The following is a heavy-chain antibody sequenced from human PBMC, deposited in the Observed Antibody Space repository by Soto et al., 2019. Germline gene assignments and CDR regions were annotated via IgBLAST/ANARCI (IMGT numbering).Heavy chain of an antibody. Sequence: QVQLQESGPGLVKPSQTLSLTCTVSGGSISSGGYYWSWIRQHPGKGLEWIGYIYYSGSTYYNPSLKSPATXSXDXPKDPFSLKLCPVTAADPAVYYCATHCSGGSCYLDSWGQGTLVTVSS. V-gene: IGHV4-31*01. CDR3: ATHCSGGSCYLDS. D-gene: IGHD2-15*01. J-gene: IGHJ4*02. CDR1: GGSISSGGYY. CDR2: IYYSGST.